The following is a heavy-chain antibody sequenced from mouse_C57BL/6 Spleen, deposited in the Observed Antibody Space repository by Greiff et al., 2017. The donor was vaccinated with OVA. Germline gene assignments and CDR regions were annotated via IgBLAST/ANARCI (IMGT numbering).Heavy chain of an antibody. CDR2: IDPSDSYT. Sequence: QVQLQQSGAELVMPGASVKLSCKASGYTFTSYWMHWVKQRPGQGLEWIGEIDPSDSYTNYNQKFKGKSTLTVDKSSSTAYMQLSSLTSEDSAVYYCARTGYDYGFAYWGQGTLVTVSA. V-gene: IGHV1-69*01. CDR1: GYTFTSYW. D-gene: IGHD2-4*01. CDR3: ARTGYDYGFAY. J-gene: IGHJ3*01.